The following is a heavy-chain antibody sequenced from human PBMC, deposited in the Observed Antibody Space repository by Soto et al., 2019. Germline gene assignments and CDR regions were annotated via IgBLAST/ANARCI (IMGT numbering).Heavy chain of an antibody. CDR1: GCTFIRYG. J-gene: IGHJ6*02. CDR2: ISPYNDYT. CDR3: ARGGYYDNVWKKLSYYGLDV. V-gene: IGHV1-18*01. D-gene: IGHD3-16*01. Sequence: QVQLVQSAAEVKKPGASVKVSCKASGCTFIRYGITWVRQAPGQGLEWVGWISPYNDYTEYAQKFHVRVTMTTDTSTKPVNMALRGLRSDDTAVYYCARGGYYDNVWKKLSYYGLDVWGQGTTVTVSS.